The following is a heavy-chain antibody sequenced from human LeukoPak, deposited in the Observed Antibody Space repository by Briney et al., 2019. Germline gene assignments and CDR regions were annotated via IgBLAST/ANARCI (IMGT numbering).Heavy chain of an antibody. Sequence: GGSLRLSCAASGFTLSDYYMSWIRQAPGKGLEWVSYISSSGSTIYYADSVKGRFTISRDNAKNSLYLQMNSLRAEDTAVYYCARGGLQPKYYYYSYYMDVWGKGTTVTVSS. D-gene: IGHD5-24*01. CDR3: ARGGLQPKYYYYSYYMDV. CDR2: ISSSGSTI. J-gene: IGHJ6*03. CDR1: GFTLSDYY. V-gene: IGHV3-11*01.